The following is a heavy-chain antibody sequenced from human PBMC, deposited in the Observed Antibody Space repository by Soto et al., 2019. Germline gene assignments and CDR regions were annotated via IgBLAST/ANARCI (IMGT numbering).Heavy chain of an antibody. V-gene: IGHV1-69*13. CDR1: GGAFSSYA. J-gene: IGHJ4*02. Sequence: SVTVSWEACGGAFSSYASSWVRQAPGQGLEWMGGIIPIFGTANYAQKFQGRVTITADESTSTAYMELSSLRSEDTAVYYCARASGEWLVPVDYWGQGTLVTVSS. CDR3: ARASGEWLVPVDY. CDR2: IIPIFGTA. D-gene: IGHD6-19*01.